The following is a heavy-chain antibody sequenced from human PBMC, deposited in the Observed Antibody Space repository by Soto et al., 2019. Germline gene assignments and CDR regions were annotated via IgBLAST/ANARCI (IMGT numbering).Heavy chain of an antibody. J-gene: IGHJ4*02. V-gene: IGHV2-5*02. CDR1: GFSLSSYGMG. Sequence: QITLKESGPTLVRPAQPLTLTCGFSGFSLSSYGMGVAWIRQPPGKALEWLALIYWDDDKRYSPSLKDRLAISKDTSSNQVVLTITNTDPGDTATYFCAHAGDYDLLTFDHWGPGTLGTVSS. CDR3: AHAGDYDLLTFDH. D-gene: IGHD4-17*01. CDR2: IYWDDDK.